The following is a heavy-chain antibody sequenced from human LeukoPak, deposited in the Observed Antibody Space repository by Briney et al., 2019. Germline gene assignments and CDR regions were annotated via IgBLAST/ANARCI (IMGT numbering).Heavy chain of an antibody. CDR2: FNPEDGAT. CDR1: GYILTELS. J-gene: IGHJ4*02. V-gene: IGHV1-24*01. D-gene: IGHD2-8*01. CDR3: ATMYIGYCSDGVCYDTDY. Sequence: ASVKVSCKVSGYILTELSLHWVRQTPGKGLEWMGGFNPEDGATLYAQKFKGGVTMTEDTSSDTAYMELSSLRSEDTAVYYCATMYIGYCSDGVCYDTDYWGQGTLITVSS.